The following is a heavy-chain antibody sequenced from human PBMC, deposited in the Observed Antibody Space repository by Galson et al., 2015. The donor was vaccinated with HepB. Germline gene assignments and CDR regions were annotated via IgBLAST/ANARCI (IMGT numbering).Heavy chain of an antibody. V-gene: IGHV3-30*04. J-gene: IGHJ5*02. CDR1: GFTFSSYT. Sequence: SLRLSCVASGFTFSSYTLHWVRRAPGKGLEWVAVISYDGTNKYYGDFVKGRFTISRDNSKNTLYLQMNSLREEDTAVYYCARGNGDYILHNWFDPWGQGTLVTVSS. CDR2: ISYDGTNK. D-gene: IGHD4-17*01. CDR3: ARGNGDYILHNWFDP.